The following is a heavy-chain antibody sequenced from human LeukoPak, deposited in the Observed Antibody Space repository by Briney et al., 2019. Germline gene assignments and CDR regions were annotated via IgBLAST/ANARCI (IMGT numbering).Heavy chain of an antibody. CDR1: GGSISSYY. CDR3: ARDYPSDKSFDI. V-gene: IGHV4-59*01. J-gene: IGHJ3*02. CDR2: IYYSGST. Sequence: SETLSLTCTVSGGSISSYYWSWIRQPPGKGLEWIGYIYYSGSTNYNPSLKSRVTISVDTSKNQFSLKLSSVTAADTAVYYCARDYPSDKSFDIWGQGTMVTVSS. D-gene: IGHD2-21*02.